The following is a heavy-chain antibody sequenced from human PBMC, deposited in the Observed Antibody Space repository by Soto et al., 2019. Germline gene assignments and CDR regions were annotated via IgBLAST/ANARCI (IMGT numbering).Heavy chain of an antibody. CDR3: VRSSGSQPRAGWFDP. V-gene: IGHV3-9*01. J-gene: IGHJ5*02. CDR2: ISWNSVTI. Sequence: EVQLVESGGGLAQPGWSRRLSCAASGFNFDDHAMHWVRQTPGKGLEWVSGISWNSVTINDADSIKGRFTISRDNAKRTLYLQMNNLRPADTAMYFCVRSSGSQPRAGWFDPWGQGTLVTVS. D-gene: IGHD1-26*01. CDR1: GFNFDDHA.